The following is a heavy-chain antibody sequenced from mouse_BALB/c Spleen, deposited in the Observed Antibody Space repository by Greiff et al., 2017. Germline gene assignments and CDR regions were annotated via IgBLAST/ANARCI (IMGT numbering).Heavy chain of an antibody. Sequence: DVKLVESGAGLVQPGGSRKLSCAASGFTFSDYGMAWVRQAPGKGPEWVAFISNLAYSIYYADTVTGRFTISRENAKNTLYLEMSSLRSEDTAMYYCARGRGLQDYDMDYWGQGTSVTVSS. CDR3: ARGRGLQDYDMDY. D-gene: IGHD2-4*01. CDR1: GFTFSDYG. CDR2: ISNLAYSI. V-gene: IGHV5-15*02. J-gene: IGHJ4*01.